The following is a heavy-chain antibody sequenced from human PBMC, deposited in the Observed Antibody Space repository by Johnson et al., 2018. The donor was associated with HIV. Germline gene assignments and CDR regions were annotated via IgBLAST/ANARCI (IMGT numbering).Heavy chain of an antibody. CDR3: TNPDTAMATGAFDI. D-gene: IGHD5-18*01. CDR1: GFTFSSYA. V-gene: IGHV3-30*04. J-gene: IGHJ3*02. CDR2: MSYDGGTT. Sequence: QVQLVESGGGVVQPGRSLRLSCAASGFTFSSYAMHWVRQAPGKGLEWVAVMSYDGGTTDYAAPVKGRFTISRDDSKNTLYLQMNSLKTEDTAVYYCTNPDTAMATGAFDIWGQGTMVTVSS.